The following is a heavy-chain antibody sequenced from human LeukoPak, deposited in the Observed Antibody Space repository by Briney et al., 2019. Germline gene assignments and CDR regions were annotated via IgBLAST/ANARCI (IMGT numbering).Heavy chain of an antibody. CDR1: GFTFNSYS. CDR3: AKDRPYYYGSGSIFDY. Sequence: GGSLRLSCAASGFTFNSYSMNWVRQAPGKGLEWVSSISSSSSYIYYADSVRGRFTISRDNAKNSLYLQMNSLRAEDTAVYYCAKDRPYYYGSGSIFDYWGQGTPVTVSS. D-gene: IGHD3-10*01. V-gene: IGHV3-21*04. J-gene: IGHJ4*02. CDR2: ISSSSSYI.